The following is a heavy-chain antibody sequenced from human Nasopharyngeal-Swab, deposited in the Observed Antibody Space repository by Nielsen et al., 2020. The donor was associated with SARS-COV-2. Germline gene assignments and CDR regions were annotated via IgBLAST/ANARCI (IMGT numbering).Heavy chain of an antibody. CDR3: ARIEGGAMDYYYYGMDV. CDR2: IFSNDEK. V-gene: IGHV2-26*01. J-gene: IGHJ6*02. Sequence: WIRQPPGKALEWLAHIFSNDEKSYSTSLKSRLTSSKDTSKSQVVLTMTNMDPVDTATYCCARIEGGAMDYYYYGMDVWGQGTTVTVSS. D-gene: IGHD3-16*01.